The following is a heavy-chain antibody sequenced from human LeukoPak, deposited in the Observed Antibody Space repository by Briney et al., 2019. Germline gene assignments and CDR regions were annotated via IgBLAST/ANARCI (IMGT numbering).Heavy chain of an antibody. CDR1: GGSISGYY. V-gene: IGHV4-59*08. D-gene: IGHD2-21*01. CDR3: ARHYYERSDCYSFDY. J-gene: IGHJ4*02. CDR2: IYSSGST. Sequence: SETLSLTCTVSGGSISGYYWSWIRQPPGKGLEWIGYIYSSGSTNYNPSLWSRVTISLDTSENHFSLKLSSVTAADTAVYYCARHYYERSDCYSFDYWGQGTLVTVSS.